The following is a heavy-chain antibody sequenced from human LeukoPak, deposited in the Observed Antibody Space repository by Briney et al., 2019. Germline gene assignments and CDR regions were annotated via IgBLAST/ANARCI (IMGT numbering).Heavy chain of an antibody. Sequence: GGSLRLSCAASGFIFTNYFMSWVRQAPGKGLEWVASIKHDGGEKYYADSVRGRFTISRDNTKNSLYLQMSSLRAEDTAVYYCATDRGWRTSGYYLYYFEYWGQGTLVTFSS. D-gene: IGHD3-3*01. J-gene: IGHJ4*02. CDR3: ATDRGWRTSGYYLYYFEY. CDR1: GFIFTNYF. CDR2: IKHDGGEK. V-gene: IGHV3-7*01.